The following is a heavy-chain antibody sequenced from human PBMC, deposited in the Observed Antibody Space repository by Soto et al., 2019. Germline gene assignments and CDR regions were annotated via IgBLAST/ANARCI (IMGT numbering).Heavy chain of an antibody. J-gene: IGHJ6*02. CDR1: GGSFSGYY. Sequence: SETLSLTCAVYGGSFSGYYWSWIRQPPGKGLEWIGEINHSGSTNYNPSLKSRVTISVDTSKNQFSLKLSSVTAADTAVYYCARGGGSSWYHYYYGMDVWGQGTTVTV. D-gene: IGHD6-13*01. CDR3: ARGGGSSWYHYYYGMDV. V-gene: IGHV4-34*01. CDR2: INHSGST.